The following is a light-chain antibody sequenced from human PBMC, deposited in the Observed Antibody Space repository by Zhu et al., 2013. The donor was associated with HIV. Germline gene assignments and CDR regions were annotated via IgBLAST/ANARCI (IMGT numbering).Light chain of an antibody. Sequence: SYELTQPPSVSVSPGQTASITCSGDKLGEKFASWYQQKPGQSPVLVIYQDIKRPSGIPERFSGSNSGNTATLTISGAQSMDEADYFCQAWDSSTVVFGGGTKLTVL. J-gene: IGLJ2*01. CDR2: QDI. CDR3: QAWDSSTVV. CDR1: KLGEKF. V-gene: IGLV3-1*01.